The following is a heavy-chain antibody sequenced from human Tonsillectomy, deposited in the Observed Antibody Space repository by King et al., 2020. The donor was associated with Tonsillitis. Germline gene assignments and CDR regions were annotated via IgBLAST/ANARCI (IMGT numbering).Heavy chain of an antibody. D-gene: IGHD3-10*01. CDR2: ISAYNGNT. CDR1: GYTFTSYG. V-gene: IGHV1-18*01. Sequence: VQLVESGAEVKKPGASVKVSCKASGYTFTSYGISWVRQAPGQGLEWMGWISAYNGNTNYAQKLQGRVTMTTDTSTSTAYMELSSLRSDDTAVYYCARECYGSGSYYSPPYYFDYWGQGTLVTVSS. J-gene: IGHJ4*02. CDR3: ARECYGSGSYYSPPYYFDY.